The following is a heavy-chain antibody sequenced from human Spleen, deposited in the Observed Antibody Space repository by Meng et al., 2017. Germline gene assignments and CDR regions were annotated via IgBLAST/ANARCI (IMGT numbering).Heavy chain of an antibody. D-gene: IGHD4-11*01. CDR3: ARGPTTMAHDFDY. V-gene: IGHV4-34*01. Sequence: QGQLQQCGAGLLKPSETLSLTCAVYGGSFSGYYWSWIRQPPGKGLEWIGEINHSGSTNYNPSLKSRVTISVDTSKNQFSLKLSSVTAADTAVYYCARGPTTMAHDFDYWGQGTLVTVSS. CDR1: GGSFSGYY. J-gene: IGHJ4*02. CDR2: INHSGST.